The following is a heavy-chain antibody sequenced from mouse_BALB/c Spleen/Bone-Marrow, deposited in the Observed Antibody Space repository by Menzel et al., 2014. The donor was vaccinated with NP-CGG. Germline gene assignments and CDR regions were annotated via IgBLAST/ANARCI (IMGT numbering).Heavy chain of an antibody. CDR1: GYTFTSYN. V-gene: IGHV1-12*01. CDR3: AREGRSHFDS. J-gene: IGHJ2*01. CDR2: IYPGNGDS. Sequence: QVQLQQSATELVKPGASVKMSCKPSGYTFTSYNMHWVKQTPGQGLEWIGSIYPGNGDSSYNQKFKGKATLTTDKSSSTAYMQVSSLTSEDSAVYYYAREGRSHFDSWGQGTTLTVSS.